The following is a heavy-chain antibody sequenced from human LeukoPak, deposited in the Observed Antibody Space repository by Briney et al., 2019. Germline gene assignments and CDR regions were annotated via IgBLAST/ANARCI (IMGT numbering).Heavy chain of an antibody. Sequence: GGSLRLSCVASGFTFSSYSMNWVRQAPGKGLEWVSYIGTSSSTIYYADSVKGRFTIPRDNAKNSLYLQMNSLRDEDTAVYYCARHDYGGNSGDYWGQGTLVTVSS. CDR2: IGTSSSTI. CDR1: GFTFSSYS. D-gene: IGHD4-23*01. CDR3: ARHDYGGNSGDY. V-gene: IGHV3-48*02. J-gene: IGHJ4*02.